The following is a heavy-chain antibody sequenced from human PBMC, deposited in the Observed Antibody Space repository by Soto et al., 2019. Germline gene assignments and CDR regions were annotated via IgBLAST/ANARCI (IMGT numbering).Heavy chain of an antibody. J-gene: IGHJ4*02. V-gene: IGHV4-39*01. CDR2: IYYSGST. Sequence: QLQLQESGPGLVKPSETLSLTCTVSGGSISSSSYYWGWIRQPPGKGLEWIGSIYYSGSTYYNPSLKSRVTVSVDTSKHQFALNMNSVTAAYTAVYYCERHSSRWYDPFDFWRQGTLVTPSS. D-gene: IGHD6-13*01. CDR3: ERHSSRWYDPFDF. CDR1: GGSISSSSYY.